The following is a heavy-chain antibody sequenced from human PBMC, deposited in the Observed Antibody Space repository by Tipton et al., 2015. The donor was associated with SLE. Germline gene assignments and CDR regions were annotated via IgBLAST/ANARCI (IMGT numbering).Heavy chain of an antibody. Sequence: TLSLTCTVSGGSFTSSSYYWGWIRQPPGKGLEWIGSIYYSGSTYYNPSLKSRVTISVDTSKNQFSLKLSSVTAADTAVYYCARGREYQLLYCAFDIWGQGKMVTVSS. CDR3: ARGREYQLLYCAFDI. J-gene: IGHJ3*02. D-gene: IGHD2-2*02. V-gene: IGHV4-39*07. CDR1: GGSFTSSSYY. CDR2: IYYSGST.